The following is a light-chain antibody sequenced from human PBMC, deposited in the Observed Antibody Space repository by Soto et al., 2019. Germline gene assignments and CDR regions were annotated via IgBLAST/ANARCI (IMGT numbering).Light chain of an antibody. CDR2: ELV. CDR1: KNDIGVYDF. Sequence: QSVLTKPPSASGSPGQSVTISCTGTKNDIGVYDFVSWYQHHPGKAPRLIIYELVQRPSGVPDRFSGSKSGNTASLTVSGLQAADEADYFCKSYAGSNTYVFGSGTKLTVL. V-gene: IGLV2-8*01. J-gene: IGLJ1*01. CDR3: KSYAGSNTYV.